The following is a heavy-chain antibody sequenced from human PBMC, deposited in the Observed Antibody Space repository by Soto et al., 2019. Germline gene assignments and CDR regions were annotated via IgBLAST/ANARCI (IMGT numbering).Heavy chain of an antibody. CDR1: GYTFTSYG. J-gene: IGHJ5*02. D-gene: IGHD6-19*01. CDR2: ISAYNGNT. CDR3: ARVSGGSGWKDNWFDP. Sequence: QVQLVQSGAEVKKPGASVKVSCKASGYTFTSYGISWVRQAPGQGLEWMGWISAYNGNTNYAQKLQGRVTMTTDTSTSTACMELRSLRSDDTAVYYCARVSGGSGWKDNWFDPWGQGTLVTVSS. V-gene: IGHV1-18*04.